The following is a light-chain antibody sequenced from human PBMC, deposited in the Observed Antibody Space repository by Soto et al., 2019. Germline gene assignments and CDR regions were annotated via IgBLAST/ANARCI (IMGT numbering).Light chain of an antibody. CDR2: NVS. Sequence: DVVMTQSPLSLPVTLGQPASISCRSSQSLVYSDGNTYLNWFQQRPGQSPRRLIYNVSNRDSGVPDRFSGSGEGTDFTLKISRVEAEDVGVYYCMQGTRWPPTVGQGTKVEIK. CDR3: MQGTRWPPT. J-gene: IGKJ1*01. V-gene: IGKV2-30*01. CDR1: QSLVYSDGNTY.